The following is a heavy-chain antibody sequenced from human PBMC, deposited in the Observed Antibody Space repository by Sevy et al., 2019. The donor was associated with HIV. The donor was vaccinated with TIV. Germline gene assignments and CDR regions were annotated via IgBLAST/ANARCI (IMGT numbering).Heavy chain of an antibody. CDR2: IRQDGSEK. Sequence: GGSLRLSCAASGFSFSWYWMSWVRQTPEKGLEWVANIRQDGSEKNYVDSVKGRFTISRDNAKNSLYLQMNGLRAEDTAVYYCANKGGSRPNDAFDNWGQGTMVTVSS. D-gene: IGHD3-10*01. V-gene: IGHV3-7*01. CDR1: GFSFSWYW. J-gene: IGHJ3*02. CDR3: ANKGGSRPNDAFDN.